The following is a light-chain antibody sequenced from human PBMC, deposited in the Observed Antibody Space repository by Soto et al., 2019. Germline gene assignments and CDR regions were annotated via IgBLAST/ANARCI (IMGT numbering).Light chain of an antibody. CDR3: QQYGSSGT. V-gene: IGKV3-15*01. Sequence: VMTPSPATMSVSPGERAPLSCRASQSVDISLAWYQQKPGQTPRLLVYGASTRATGIPARFSGSGSGTDFTLTISRLEPEDFAVYYCQQYGSSGTFGQGTKVDIK. CDR2: GAS. CDR1: QSVDIS. J-gene: IGKJ1*01.